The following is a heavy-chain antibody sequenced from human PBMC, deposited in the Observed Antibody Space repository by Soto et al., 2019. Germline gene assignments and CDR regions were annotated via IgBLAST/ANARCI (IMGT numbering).Heavy chain of an antibody. CDR2: MNPNSGNT. J-gene: IGHJ6*03. Sequence: GASAKVSCKASGYTFPSYDINWVRQATGQGLEWMGWMNPNSGNTGYAQKFQGRVTMTRNTSISTAYMELSSLRSEDTAVYYCAREGGWDQSAYYYYYMDVWGKGTTVIVSS. V-gene: IGHV1-8*01. CDR3: AREGGWDQSAYYYYYMDV. CDR1: GYTFPSYD. D-gene: IGHD2-15*01.